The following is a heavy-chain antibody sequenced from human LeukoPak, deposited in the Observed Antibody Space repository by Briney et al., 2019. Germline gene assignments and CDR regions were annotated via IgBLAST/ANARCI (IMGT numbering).Heavy chain of an antibody. CDR3: AIENGSGNNYGFDI. J-gene: IGHJ3*02. Sequence: GGSLRLSCAASGFSFSNYGMHWVRQAPGKGLEWVAVIWYNGNNKYYADSLKGRFTISRDNSKNTLYLQMNNLRAEDTAVYYCAIENGSGNNYGFDIWGQGTMVAVSS. V-gene: IGHV3-33*01. D-gene: IGHD3-10*01. CDR2: IWYNGNNK. CDR1: GFSFSNYG.